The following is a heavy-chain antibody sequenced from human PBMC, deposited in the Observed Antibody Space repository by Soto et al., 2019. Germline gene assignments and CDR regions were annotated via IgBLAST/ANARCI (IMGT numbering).Heavy chain of an antibody. CDR3: AGRKNSGAFDI. J-gene: IGHJ3*02. Sequence: ASVKVSCKASGYTFSGYYMHWVRQAPGQGLEWMGWINPKSGGTKYVQKFQGRVTISVDTSKNQFSLKLSSVTAADTAVYYCAGRKNSGAFDIWGQGTMVTVSS. D-gene: IGHD3-10*01. V-gene: IGHV1-2*02. CDR1: GYTFSGYY. CDR2: INPKSGGT.